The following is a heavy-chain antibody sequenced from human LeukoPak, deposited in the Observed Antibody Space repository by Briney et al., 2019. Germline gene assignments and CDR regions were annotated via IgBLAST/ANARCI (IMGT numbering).Heavy chain of an antibody. CDR2: IYPRVSDT. D-gene: IGHD1-1*01. J-gene: IGHJ4*02. CDR1: AFDFTSYW. CDR3: ARHLPTSGATGAFDY. Sequence: GESLQISCKASAFDFTSYWIGRVRQLPAKSLLGLGIIYPRVSDTRYSPSFQGQVSISADKSITTAYLQWSSLKASDTAMYYCARHLPTSGATGAFDYWGQGTLVTVSS. V-gene: IGHV5-51*01.